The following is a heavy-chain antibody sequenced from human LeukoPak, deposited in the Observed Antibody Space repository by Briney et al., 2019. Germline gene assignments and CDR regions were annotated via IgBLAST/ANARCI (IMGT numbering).Heavy chain of an antibody. Sequence: LGGSLRLSCAASGFTFSSYAMSWVRQAPGKGLEWVSAISGSGGSTYYADSVKGRFTISRDNSKNTLYLQMNSLRAEDTAVYYCAKLSRGPPGLQLYYYYYMEVWGKGTTVTVSS. J-gene: IGHJ6*03. CDR2: ISGSGGST. D-gene: IGHD2-15*01. CDR1: GFTFSSYA. V-gene: IGHV3-23*01. CDR3: AKLSRGPPGLQLYYYYYMEV.